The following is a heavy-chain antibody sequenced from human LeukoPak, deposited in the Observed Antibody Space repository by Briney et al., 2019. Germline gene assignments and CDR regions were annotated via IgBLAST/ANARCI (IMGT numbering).Heavy chain of an antibody. J-gene: IGHJ5*02. D-gene: IGHD3-22*01. V-gene: IGHV1-69*06. Sequence: GASVKVSCKASGGTFSSYAISWVRQAPGQGLEWIGRIIPIFGTANYAQKFQGRVTITADKSTSTAYMELSSLRSEDTAVYYCAREGDYYDSSGYWHWSDPWGQGTLVTASS. CDR3: AREGDYYDSSGYWHWSDP. CDR1: GGTFSSYA. CDR2: IIPIFGTA.